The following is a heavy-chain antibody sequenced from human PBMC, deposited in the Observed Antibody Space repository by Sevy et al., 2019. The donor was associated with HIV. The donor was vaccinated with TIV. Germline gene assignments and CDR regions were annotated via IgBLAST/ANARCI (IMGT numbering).Heavy chain of an antibody. CDR1: GYTFTSYG. Sequence: ASVKVSCKASGYTFTSYGISWVQQAPGQGLEWMGWTSAYNGNTNYAQKLQGRVTMTTDTSTSTAYMELRSLRSDDTAVYYCARGTIADYYMDVWGKRTTVTVSS. J-gene: IGHJ6*03. CDR3: ARGTIADYYMDV. V-gene: IGHV1-18*04. CDR2: TSAYNGNT. D-gene: IGHD6-13*01.